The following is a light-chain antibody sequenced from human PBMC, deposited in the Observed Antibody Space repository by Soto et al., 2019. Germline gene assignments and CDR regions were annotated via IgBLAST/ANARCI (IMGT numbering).Light chain of an antibody. J-gene: IGKJ4*01. CDR3: QQYIRWPLT. CDR1: QSVSSSY. V-gene: IGKV3-15*01. CDR2: CAS. Sequence: PGERVTLSCSASQSVSSSYLTWYQQKPGQAPSLLIYCASTRATGTPARFSGSGSGTEFTLTISSLQSEDFAVYCCQQYIRWPLTFGGGTKVDI.